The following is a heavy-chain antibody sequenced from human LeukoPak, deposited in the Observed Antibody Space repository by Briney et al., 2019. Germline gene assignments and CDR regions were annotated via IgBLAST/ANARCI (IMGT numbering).Heavy chain of an antibody. D-gene: IGHD6-13*01. CDR3: AKDIGQQLVPNAFDI. Sequence: GGSLRLSCAASGFTFSSYGMHWVRQAPGKGLEWVAVISYDGSNKYYADSVKGRFTISRDNSKNTLYLQMNSLRAEDTAVYYCAKDIGQQLVPNAFDIWGQGTMVTVSS. CDR1: GFTFSSYG. CDR2: ISYDGSNK. J-gene: IGHJ3*02. V-gene: IGHV3-30*18.